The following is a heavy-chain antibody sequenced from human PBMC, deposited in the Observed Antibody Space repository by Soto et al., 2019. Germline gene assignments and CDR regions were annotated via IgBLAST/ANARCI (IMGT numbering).Heavy chain of an antibody. J-gene: IGHJ4*02. CDR2: MNPNSGNT. V-gene: IGHV1-8*01. Sequence: QVQLVQSGAEVKKPGASVKVSCKASGYTFTSYDINWVRQATGQGLEWMGWMNPNSGNTGYAQKLQGRVSITRNTSVSTAYMVLSSLTSEDTAVYYCARQKVDASDYWGQGTLVPVSS. CDR3: ARQKVDASDY. CDR1: GYTFTSYD. D-gene: IGHD2-15*01.